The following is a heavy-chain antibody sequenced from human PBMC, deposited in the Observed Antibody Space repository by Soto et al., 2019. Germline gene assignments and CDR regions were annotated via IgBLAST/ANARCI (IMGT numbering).Heavy chain of an antibody. Sequence: QVQLVESGGGVVQPGRSLRLSCAASGFTFSSYGMHWVRQAPGKGLEWVAVIWYDGSNKYYADSVKGRFTISRDNSKNTRYLQMNSLRAEDTAVYYCARDDDYVWGSYRYTKYYFDYWGQGTLVTVSS. CDR2: IWYDGSNK. CDR1: GFTFSSYG. V-gene: IGHV3-33*01. D-gene: IGHD3-16*02. J-gene: IGHJ4*02. CDR3: ARDDDYVWGSYRYTKYYFDY.